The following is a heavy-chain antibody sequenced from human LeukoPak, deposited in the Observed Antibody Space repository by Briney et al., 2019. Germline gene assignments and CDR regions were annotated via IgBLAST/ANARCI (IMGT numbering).Heavy chain of an antibody. Sequence: SETLSLTCTVSGGSISSYYWSWIRQPPGRGLEWIGYISYSGSTKYNPSLKSRVTISLDTSKNQFSLRLSSVTAADTAVYYCARIIPYEYGYIDHWGQGTLVTVSS. D-gene: IGHD3-10*01. CDR3: ARIIPYEYGYIDH. CDR2: ISYSGST. CDR1: GGSISSYY. V-gene: IGHV4-59*01. J-gene: IGHJ4*02.